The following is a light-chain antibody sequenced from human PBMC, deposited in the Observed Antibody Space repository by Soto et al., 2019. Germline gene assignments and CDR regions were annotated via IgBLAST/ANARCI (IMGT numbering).Light chain of an antibody. CDR3: QSYDSSLSVRYV. J-gene: IGLJ1*01. Sequence: QSVLTQPPSVSGAPGQRVTISCTGSSSNIGAGYDVHWYQQLPGTAPKLLIYGNSNLPSGVPDRFSGSKSGTSASLAITGLQAEDEADYYCQSYDSSLSVRYVFGTGTKVTVL. CDR1: SSNIGAGYD. CDR2: GNS. V-gene: IGLV1-40*01.